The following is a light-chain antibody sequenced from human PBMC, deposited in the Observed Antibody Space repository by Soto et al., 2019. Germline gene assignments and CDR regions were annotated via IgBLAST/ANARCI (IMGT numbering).Light chain of an antibody. Sequence: EIVLTQSPATLSLSLGERATLSCRASQSVSSYLAWYQQRPGQAPRLLIYGASNRATGIPARFSGSGSGTDFTLTISSLEAEDFSVYYCQQRTDWPMTFGHGTRLEIK. CDR2: GAS. V-gene: IGKV3-11*01. J-gene: IGKJ5*01. CDR1: QSVSSY. CDR3: QQRTDWPMT.